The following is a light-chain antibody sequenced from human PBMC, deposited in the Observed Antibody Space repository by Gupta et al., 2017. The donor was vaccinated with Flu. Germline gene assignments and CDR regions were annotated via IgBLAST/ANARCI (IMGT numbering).Light chain of an antibody. V-gene: IGLV4-69*01. CDR3: QTWGSGMRV. CDR1: SGHSNYA. J-gene: IGLJ3*02. Sequence: QLVLTHSPSASASLGASVKLTCTLSSGHSNYAIAWHQQRPEKGPRFLMKLNSDGSHRKGDGIPDRFSGVSSGAERNLTISGLQSEDEADYYCQTWGSGMRVFGGGTKLTVL. CDR2: LNSDGSH.